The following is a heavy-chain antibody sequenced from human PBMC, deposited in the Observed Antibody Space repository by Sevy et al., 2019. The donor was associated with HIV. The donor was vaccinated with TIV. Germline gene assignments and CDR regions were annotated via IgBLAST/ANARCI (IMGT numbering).Heavy chain of an antibody. CDR3: ARDGGSNWDGRPSGTVFDY. D-gene: IGHD1-1*01. V-gene: IGHV6-1*01. CDR2: TYYRSKWWN. CDR1: GDGISSRGTV. Sequence: KQSQTLSLTCAISGDGISSRGTVWNWIRQSPSRGLEWLGRTYYRSKWWNNYALSVKSRISINPDTSKNQVSLHLNSVTPDDTAVYYWARDGGSNWDGRPSGTVFDYWGQGTLVTVSS. J-gene: IGHJ4*02.